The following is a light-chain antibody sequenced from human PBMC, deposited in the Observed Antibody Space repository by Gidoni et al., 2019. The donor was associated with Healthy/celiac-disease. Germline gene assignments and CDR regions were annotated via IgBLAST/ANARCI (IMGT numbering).Light chain of an antibody. V-gene: IGKV1-39*01. Sequence: DIQMTPSPSSLSASVGDRVTITFRASQSISSYLNWYQQKPGKAHKLLIYAASSLQSGVPSRFSGSGSGTDFTLTISSLQPEDFATYYCQQSYSTPQTFGPGTKVEIK. CDR2: AAS. CDR1: QSISSY. CDR3: QQSYSTPQT. J-gene: IGKJ3*01.